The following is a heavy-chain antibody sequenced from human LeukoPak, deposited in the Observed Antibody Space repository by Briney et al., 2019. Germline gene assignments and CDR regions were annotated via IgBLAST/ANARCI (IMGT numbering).Heavy chain of an antibody. CDR2: ISGSGGST. CDR1: GFTFSSYA. J-gene: IGHJ4*02. Sequence: PGGSLRLSCAASGFTFSSYAMGWVRQAPGKGLEWVSAISGSGGSTYYADSVKGRFTISRDNSKNTLYLQMNSLRAEDTAVYYCAKGYSSGWYYIQHYWGQGTLVTVSS. D-gene: IGHD6-19*01. V-gene: IGHV3-23*01. CDR3: AKGYSSGWYYIQHY.